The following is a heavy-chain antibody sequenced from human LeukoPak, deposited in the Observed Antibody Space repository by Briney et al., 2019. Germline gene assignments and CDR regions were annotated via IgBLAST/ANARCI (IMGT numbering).Heavy chain of an antibody. J-gene: IGHJ6*03. D-gene: IGHD3-10*01. CDR2: ISGSGGST. CDR1: GFTFSTYG. V-gene: IGHV3-23*01. CDR3: AKMGKTENHYGSGRFSYYYYMDV. Sequence: GGSLRLSCVASGFTFSTYGMSWVRQAPGKGLEWVSAISGSGGSTYYADSVKGRFTISRDNSKNTLFLQMNSLRAEDTAVYYCAKMGKTENHYGSGRFSYYYYMDVWGKGTTVTISS.